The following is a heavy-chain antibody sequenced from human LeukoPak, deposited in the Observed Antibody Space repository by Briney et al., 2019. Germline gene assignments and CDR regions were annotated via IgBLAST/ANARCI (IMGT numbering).Heavy chain of an antibody. D-gene: IGHD1-26*01. CDR2: IYYNGNT. V-gene: IGHV4-59*08. CDR3: AKSGGYGLIDY. J-gene: IGHJ4*02. CDR1: GGSITNYY. Sequence: SETLSLTCAVSGGSITNYYWSWIRQSPGKGLEWIGFIYYNGNTNYNPSLKSRVTISVDTSKNQFSLKLNSVTAADTAMYYCAKSGGYGLIDYWGQGTRVTVSS.